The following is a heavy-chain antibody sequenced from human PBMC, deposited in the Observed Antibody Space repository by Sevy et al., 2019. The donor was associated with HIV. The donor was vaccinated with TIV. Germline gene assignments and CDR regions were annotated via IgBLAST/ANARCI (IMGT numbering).Heavy chain of an antibody. CDR2: ISSSGSTI. D-gene: IGHD2-8*01. J-gene: IGHJ6*02. CDR1: GFTFSSYE. V-gene: IGHV3-48*03. Sequence: GGSLRLSCAASGFTFSSYEMNWVRQAPGKGLEWVSYISSSGSTIYYVDSVKGRFTISRDNAKNSLYLQMNSLRAEDTAVYYCARIMVYAPYYYYYGMDVWGQGTTVTVSS. CDR3: ARIMVYAPYYYYYGMDV.